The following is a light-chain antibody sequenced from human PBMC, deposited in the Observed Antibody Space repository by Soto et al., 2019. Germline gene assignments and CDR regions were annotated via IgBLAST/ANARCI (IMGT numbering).Light chain of an antibody. V-gene: IGKV3-15*01. J-gene: IGKJ1*01. Sequence: EVVMTQSPATLSVSPGERATLSCRASQRISSNLAWYQQRPGQAPRLLIYDASTRAPGIPARFSGSGSETDFTLTISSLQPEDFATYYCLQDYNCPRTSGQGTKVDIK. CDR2: DAS. CDR1: QRISSN. CDR3: LQDYNCPRT.